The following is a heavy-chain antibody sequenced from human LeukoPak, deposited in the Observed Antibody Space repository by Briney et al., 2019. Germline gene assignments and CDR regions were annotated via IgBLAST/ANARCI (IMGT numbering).Heavy chain of an antibody. D-gene: IGHD2/OR15-2a*01. CDR1: GVSMSSYY. CDR2: VHYTGTT. V-gene: IGHV4-59*01. J-gene: IGHJ4*02. CDR3: ASFLAHRSNDY. Sequence: SETLSLTCSVSGVSMSSYYWSWIRQPPGKGLEWVGYVHYTGTTNYNASLKSRVTISLDTSKNQFSLRLSSVTAADTAVYYCASFLAHRSNDYWGQGTLVTVSS.